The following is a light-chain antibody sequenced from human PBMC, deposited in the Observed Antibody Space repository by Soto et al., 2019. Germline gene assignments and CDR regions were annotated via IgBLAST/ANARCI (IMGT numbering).Light chain of an antibody. CDR3: SSYKSRSITNTLTWV. V-gene: IGLV2-14*01. J-gene: IGLJ3*02. CDR2: DVS. Sequence: QSALTQPASVSGSPGQSITISCTGTSSDVGGHDFVSWYQQHPGEAPKVIIYDVSTRPSGVSTRFSGSKSGNTASLTISGLQAEDEANYYCSSYKSRSITNTLTWVFGGGTQLTVL. CDR1: SSDVGGHDF.